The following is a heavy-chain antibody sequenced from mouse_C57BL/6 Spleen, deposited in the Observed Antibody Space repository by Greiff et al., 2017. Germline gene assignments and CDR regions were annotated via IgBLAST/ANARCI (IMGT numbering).Heavy chain of an antibody. CDR2: IYPGDGDT. J-gene: IGHJ1*03. D-gene: IGHD2-1*01. CDR3: ARSGNYESHWYFDV. Sequence: QVQLQQSGPELVKPGASVKISCKASGYAFSSSWMNWVKQRPGKGLEWIGRIYPGDGDTNYNGKFKGKATLTADKSSNTAYMQLRSLTSEDSAVYVGARSGNYESHWYFDVWGTGTTVTVSS. V-gene: IGHV1-82*01. CDR1: GYAFSSSW.